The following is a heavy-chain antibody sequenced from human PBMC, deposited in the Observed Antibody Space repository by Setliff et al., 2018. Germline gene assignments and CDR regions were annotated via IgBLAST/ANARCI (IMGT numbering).Heavy chain of an antibody. CDR3: TFYYDDAFDI. D-gene: IGHD3-16*01. J-gene: IGHJ3*02. CDR1: GFTFNSAW. CDR2: IKSKTDGETT. Sequence: PGGSLRLSCAASGFTFNSAWMSWVRQAPGKGLEWVGRIKSKTDGETTDYAAPVKGRFTISRDDSKNTLYLQMNSLKTEDTAVYYCTFYYDDAFDIWGQGTMVTVSS. V-gene: IGHV3-15*01.